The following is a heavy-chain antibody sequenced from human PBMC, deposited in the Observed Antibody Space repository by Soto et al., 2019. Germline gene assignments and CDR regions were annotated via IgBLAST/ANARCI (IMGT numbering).Heavy chain of an antibody. Sequence: GGSLRLSCAASGFTFSSYSMNWVRQAPGKGLEWVSSISSSSSYIYYADSVKGRFTISRDNAKNSLYLQMNSLRAEDTAVYYCASATRRNDSPNWFDPWGQGTLVTVSS. J-gene: IGHJ5*02. V-gene: IGHV3-21*01. CDR2: ISSSSSYI. D-gene: IGHD1-1*01. CDR1: GFTFSSYS. CDR3: ASATRRNDSPNWFDP.